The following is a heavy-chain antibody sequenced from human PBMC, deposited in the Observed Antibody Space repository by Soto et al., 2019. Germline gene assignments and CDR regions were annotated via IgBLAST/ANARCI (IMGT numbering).Heavy chain of an antibody. CDR2: ISSSSSYI. D-gene: IGHD3-3*01. CDR1: GFTFSSYS. Sequence: GGSLRLSCAASGFTFSSYSMNWVRQAPGKGLEWVSSISSSSSYIYYADSVKGRFTISRDNAKNSLYMQMNSRRAEDTAVYYCAKVRDFWSGPPYYYYGMDVWGQGTTVTVSS. CDR3: AKVRDFWSGPPYYYYGMDV. J-gene: IGHJ6*02. V-gene: IGHV3-21*01.